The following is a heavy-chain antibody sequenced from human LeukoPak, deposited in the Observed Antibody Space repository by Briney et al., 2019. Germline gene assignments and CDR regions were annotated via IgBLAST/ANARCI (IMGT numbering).Heavy chain of an antibody. CDR1: GGSIAGSFYY. V-gene: IGHV4-39*01. CDR2: IYSGGST. Sequence: SETLSLTCIVSGGSIAGSFYYWAWIRQTPGKGLEWVGTIYSGGSTYYNPSLKSRVTISVDTSKNQFSLKLSSVTAADTAVYYCARQRVRSGGLGYWGQGTLVTVSS. CDR3: ARQRVRSGGLGY. D-gene: IGHD4-23*01. J-gene: IGHJ4*02.